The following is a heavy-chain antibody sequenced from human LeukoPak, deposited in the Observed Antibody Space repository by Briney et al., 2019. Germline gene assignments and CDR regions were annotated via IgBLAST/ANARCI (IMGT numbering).Heavy chain of an antibody. Sequence: PGGSLRLSCAASGFTFSSYAMSWVRQAPGKGLEWVSAISGSGGRIYYGASVKGRFTISRDNSKKSLDLQMNSLRAEDTAVYYCASSYSSDWYSRWIDYWGQGTLVTVSS. D-gene: IGHD6-19*01. CDR2: ISGSGGRI. CDR3: ASSYSSDWYSRWIDY. V-gene: IGHV3-23*01. J-gene: IGHJ4*02. CDR1: GFTFSSYA.